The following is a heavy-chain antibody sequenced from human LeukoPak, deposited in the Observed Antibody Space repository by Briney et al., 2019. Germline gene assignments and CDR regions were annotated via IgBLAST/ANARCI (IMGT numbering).Heavy chain of an antibody. Sequence: SETLSLTCTVSGGSINSTRYYWGWIRQPPGKGLEWIGSIYYSGDTHYNPCLRSRVTISVDTSKNQFSLKMNSMTAADTSVYYCATGSMTTRYYYYFYMDVWGKGTTVTVSS. V-gene: IGHV4-39*01. CDR3: ATGSMTTRYYYYFYMDV. J-gene: IGHJ6*03. D-gene: IGHD4-11*01. CDR2: IYYSGDT. CDR1: GGSINSTRYY.